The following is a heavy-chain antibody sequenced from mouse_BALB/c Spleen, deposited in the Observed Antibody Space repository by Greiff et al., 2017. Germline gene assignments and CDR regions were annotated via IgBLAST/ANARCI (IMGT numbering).Heavy chain of an antibody. CDR2: IWAGGST. D-gene: IGHD2-2*01. V-gene: IGHV2-9*02. CDR1: GFSLTSYG. J-gene: IGHJ4*01. CDR3: ARDRGYGYDGGMDY. Sequence: VKVVESGPGLVAPSQSLSITCTVSGFSLTSYGVHWVRQPPGKGLEWLGVIWAGGSTNYNSALMSRLSISKDNSKSQVFLKMNSLQTDDTAMYYCARDRGYGYDGGMDYWGQGTSVTVSS.